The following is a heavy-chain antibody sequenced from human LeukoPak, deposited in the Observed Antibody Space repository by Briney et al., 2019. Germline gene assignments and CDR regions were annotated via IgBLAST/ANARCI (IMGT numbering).Heavy chain of an antibody. Sequence: PGGSLRLSCAASGFTFDDYAMHWVRQAPGKGLEWVSGISWNSGSIGYADSVKGRFTISRDNAKNSLYLQMNSLRAEDTALYYCAKDTYGSGSYGYYGMDVWGQGTTVTVSS. CDR3: AKDTYGSGSYGYYGMDV. V-gene: IGHV3-9*01. CDR1: GFTFDDYA. J-gene: IGHJ6*02. D-gene: IGHD3-10*01. CDR2: ISWNSGSI.